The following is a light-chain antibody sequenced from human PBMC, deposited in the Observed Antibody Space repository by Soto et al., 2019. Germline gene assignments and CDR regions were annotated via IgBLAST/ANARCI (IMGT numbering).Light chain of an antibody. CDR2: GTS. J-gene: IGKJ5*01. Sequence: EVVLTQCRGTLSLCTGARATLSFRASQSVGSNYLAWYQQKPGQAPRVLIYGTSSRATGIPDRFSGSGSGTDFTLTISRLEPEDFAVDYCQQYGSSGTFGQGTRLEIK. CDR1: QSVGSNY. V-gene: IGKV3-20*01. CDR3: QQYGSSGT.